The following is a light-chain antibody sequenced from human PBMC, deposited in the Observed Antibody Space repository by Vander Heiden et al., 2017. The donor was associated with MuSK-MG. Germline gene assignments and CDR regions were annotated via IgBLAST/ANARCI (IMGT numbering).Light chain of an antibody. CDR3: TQGKHCPVT. CDR2: KAS. Sequence: DVVMTQSPLSLPVTLGQPASISCRSSQSLGYSDGNTYLNWFQQRPGQSPRRLIYKASNRDSGVPDRFSGSGSGTDFTLKISRGEAEDVGVYYCTQGKHCPVTFGRGTKVEIK. CDR1: QSLGYSDGNTY. J-gene: IGKJ4*01. V-gene: IGKV2-30*01.